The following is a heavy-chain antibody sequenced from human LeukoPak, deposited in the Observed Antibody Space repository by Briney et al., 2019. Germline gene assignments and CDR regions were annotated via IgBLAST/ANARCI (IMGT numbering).Heavy chain of an antibody. J-gene: IGHJ4*02. CDR2: IYISGST. Sequence: SETLSLTCTVAGGSISSYYWSWIRQPAGKGMEWIGRIYISGSTTYNPSLKSPSSMSVDTSKNQFSLKLSSVTAADTAVYYCARDLTNGDYEFDYWGQGTLVTVSS. CDR3: ARDLTNGDYEFDY. CDR1: GGSISSYY. V-gene: IGHV4-4*07. D-gene: IGHD4-17*01.